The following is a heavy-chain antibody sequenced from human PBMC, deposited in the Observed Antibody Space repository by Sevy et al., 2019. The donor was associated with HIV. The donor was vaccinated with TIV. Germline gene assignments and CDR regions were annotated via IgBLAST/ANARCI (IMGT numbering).Heavy chain of an antibody. CDR2: IYSGVTT. V-gene: IGHV3-53*01. CDR3: ARLSVYYYDSSGYYTTGNAFDI. J-gene: IGHJ3*02. CDR1: GFIFSSYE. Sequence: GGSLRLSCAASGFIFSSYEMSWVRQAPGKGLEWVSIIYSGVTTSYADSVRGRFTISRDNSKNTLSLQMNSLRAEDTAVYYCARLSVYYYDSSGYYTTGNAFDIWGQGTMVTVSS. D-gene: IGHD3-22*01.